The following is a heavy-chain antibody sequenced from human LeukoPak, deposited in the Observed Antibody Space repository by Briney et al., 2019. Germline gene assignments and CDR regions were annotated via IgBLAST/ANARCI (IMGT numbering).Heavy chain of an antibody. D-gene: IGHD7-27*01. CDR3: ATNTGTVFDY. CDR1: GGSISSNSYY. V-gene: IGHV4-61*02. J-gene: IGHJ4*02. CDR2: IYTSGST. Sequence: SETLSLTCTVSGGSISSNSYYWSWIRQPAGKGLEWIGRIYTSGSTEYNPSLRSRVTISLEMSKHQFSLNVTSVTAADTAVYYCATNTGTVFDYWGQGALVTVSS.